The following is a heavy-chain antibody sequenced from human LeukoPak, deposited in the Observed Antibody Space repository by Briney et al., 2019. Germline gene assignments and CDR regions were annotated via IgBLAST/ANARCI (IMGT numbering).Heavy chain of an antibody. CDR1: GFTSSDYY. J-gene: IGHJ4*02. D-gene: IGHD4-23*01. V-gene: IGHV3-11*04. CDR3: ASVTMVVTSVDY. Sequence: GGSLRLSCAASGFTSSDYYMSWIRQAPGKGLEWVSYISSSGSTIYYADSVKGRSTISRDNAKNSLYLQMNSLRAEDTAVYYCASVTMVVTSVDYWGQGTLVTVSS. CDR2: ISSSGSTI.